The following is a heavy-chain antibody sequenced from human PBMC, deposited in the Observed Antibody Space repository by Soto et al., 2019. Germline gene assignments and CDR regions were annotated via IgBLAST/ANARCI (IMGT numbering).Heavy chain of an antibody. J-gene: IGHJ4*02. V-gene: IGHV3-23*01. CDR1: GFTFSIFA. D-gene: IGHD6-6*01. Sequence: GGSLRLSCAASGFTFSIFAMGWVRQAPGKGLEWVSTTGYSGRTTYYADSVKGRFTVSRDNSKSTLDLQMSSLRAEDTAVYFCATVHNSSRSFDFWGQGTLVTVSS. CDR3: ATVHNSSRSFDF. CDR2: TGYSGRTT.